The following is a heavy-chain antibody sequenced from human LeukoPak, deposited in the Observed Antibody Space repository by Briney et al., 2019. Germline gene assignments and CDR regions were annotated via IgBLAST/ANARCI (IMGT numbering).Heavy chain of an antibody. V-gene: IGHV3-7*01. CDR1: GFTFSSYW. CDR3: AREREAGYSYYFDY. Sequence: GGSLRLSCAASGFTFSSYWMSWVRQAPGKGLEWVANIKQDGSEKYYVDSVKGRFTISRDNAKNSLYLQMNSLRAEDTAVYYCAREREAGYSYYFDYWGQGTLATVSS. D-gene: IGHD2-15*01. J-gene: IGHJ4*02. CDR2: IKQDGSEK.